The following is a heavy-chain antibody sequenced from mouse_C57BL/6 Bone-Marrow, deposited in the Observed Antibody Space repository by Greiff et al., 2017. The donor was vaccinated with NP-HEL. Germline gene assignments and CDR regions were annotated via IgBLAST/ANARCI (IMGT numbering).Heavy chain of an antibody. CDR3: ARSLRYAMDY. CDR2: ISSGSSTI. J-gene: IGHJ4*01. D-gene: IGHD1-1*01. V-gene: IGHV5-17*01. Sequence: EVKLVESGGGLVKPGGSLKLSCAASGFTFSDYGMHWVRQAPEKGLEWVAYISSGSSTIYYADTVKGRFTISRDNAKNTLFLQMTSLRSEDTAMYYCARSLRYAMDYWGQGTSGTVSS. CDR1: GFTFSDYG.